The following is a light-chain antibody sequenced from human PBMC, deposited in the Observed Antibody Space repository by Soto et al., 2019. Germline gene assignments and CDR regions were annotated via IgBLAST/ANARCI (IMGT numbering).Light chain of an antibody. Sequence: QSALTQPASVSGSPGQSITISCTGTSSDVGGYNYVSWYQQHPGKAPKLMIYEVSNRPSGVSNRFSDSKSGNTASLTISGLQAEDEADYYCSSYTSSIAYVFGTGTKLTVL. CDR1: SSDVGGYNY. CDR2: EVS. J-gene: IGLJ1*01. CDR3: SSYTSSIAYV. V-gene: IGLV2-14*01.